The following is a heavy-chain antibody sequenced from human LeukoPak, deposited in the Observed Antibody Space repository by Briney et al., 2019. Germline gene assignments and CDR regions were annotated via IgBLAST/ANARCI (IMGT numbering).Heavy chain of an antibody. D-gene: IGHD1-26*01. Sequence: SVKLSSKAALYTLTSNGVTLVRQAPAQGLEGMGWISAYNYKTNDAQKFHGRITITTNTSTTTTYIELRSMRSDDTAVYYCGREDSGSSRAFDVWGQGTMVTVSS. J-gene: IGHJ3*01. CDR2: ISAYNYKT. V-gene: IGHV1-18*01. CDR3: GREDSGSSRAFDV. CDR1: LYTLTSNG.